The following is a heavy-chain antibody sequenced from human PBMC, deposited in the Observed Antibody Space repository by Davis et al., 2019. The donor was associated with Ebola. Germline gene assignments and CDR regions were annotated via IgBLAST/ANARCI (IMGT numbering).Heavy chain of an antibody. D-gene: IGHD3/OR15-3a*01. CDR1: GFTVSDNY. CDR3: VRAPWTGDN. Sequence: GESLKISCAASGFTVSDNYMSWVRQAPGKGPEWVSGVNHETLTYNADSVKGRFTISRDSSKNTVYLQMNNLRVEDTAVYYCVRAPWTGDNWGQGTLVTVSS. V-gene: IGHV3-53*01. CDR2: VNHETLT. J-gene: IGHJ4*02.